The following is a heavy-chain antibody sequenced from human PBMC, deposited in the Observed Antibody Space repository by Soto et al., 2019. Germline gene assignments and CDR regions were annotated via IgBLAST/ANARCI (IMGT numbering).Heavy chain of an antibody. CDR2: ITSDSSTI. CDR1: GFTFSRYS. CDR3: ARAHGGACAFDP. V-gene: IGHV3-48*02. Sequence: GGSLRLSCAASGFTFSRYSMNWVRQAPGKGLEWISYITSDSSTIYYADSVKGRFTISRDNAKNSLFLQMNSLRDEDTAMYYCARAHGGACAFDPWGQGALVTLSS. J-gene: IGHJ5*02.